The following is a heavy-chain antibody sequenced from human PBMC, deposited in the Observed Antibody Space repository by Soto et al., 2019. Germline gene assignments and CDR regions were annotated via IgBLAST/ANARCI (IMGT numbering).Heavy chain of an antibody. CDR2: IVVGSGNT. V-gene: IGHV1-58*01. D-gene: IGHD3-22*01. CDR3: AAAQYYYDSSGYYLSPFQH. Sequence: SVKVSCKASGFTFTKSAVQWVRQARGQRLEWIGWIVVGSGNTNYAQKFQERVTITRYMSTSTAYMELSSLRSEETAVYYCAAAQYYYDSSGYYLSPFQHWGQGTLVTVSS. J-gene: IGHJ1*01. CDR1: GFTFTKSA.